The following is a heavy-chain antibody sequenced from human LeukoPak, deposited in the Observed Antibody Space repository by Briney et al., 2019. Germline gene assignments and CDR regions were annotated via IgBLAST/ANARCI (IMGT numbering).Heavy chain of an antibody. CDR2: ISSSSSYI. V-gene: IGHV3-21*04. CDR3: ARPLRWSLVFDP. CDR1: GFTFSSYS. Sequence: PGGSLRLSCAASGFTFSSYSMNWVRQAPGKGLEWVSSISSSSSYIYYADSVKGRFTISRDNAKNSLYLQMNSLRAEDTAVYYCARPLRWSLVFDPWGQGTLVTVSS. D-gene: IGHD4-23*01. J-gene: IGHJ5*02.